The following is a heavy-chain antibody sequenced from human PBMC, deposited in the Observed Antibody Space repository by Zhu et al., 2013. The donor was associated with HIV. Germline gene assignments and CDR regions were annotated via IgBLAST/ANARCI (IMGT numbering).Heavy chain of an antibody. CDR1: GGSISNSYYF. J-gene: IGHJ4*02. D-gene: IGHD1-7*01. Sequence: QVQLQESGPRLVKPSETLSLTCKVSGGSISNSYYFWGWIRQSPGKGLEWIGNIFYSGSTYYNPPLKSRVTISLDTSKNQFSLRLSSVTAADTAVYCCARAHLSGTTELDYWGQGSLVTVSS. CDR2: IFYSGST. V-gene: IGHV4-39*07. CDR3: ARAHLSGTTELDY.